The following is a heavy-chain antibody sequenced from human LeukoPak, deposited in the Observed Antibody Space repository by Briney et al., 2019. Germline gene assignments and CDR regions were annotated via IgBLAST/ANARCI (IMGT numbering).Heavy chain of an antibody. V-gene: IGHV3-7*01. D-gene: IGHD3-3*01. J-gene: IGHJ6*02. CDR1: GFTFSDSW. CDR2: TNQDGSVR. Sequence: GGSLSLSCATSGFTFSDSWMSWFRQAPGKGLEWVAITNQDGSVRFYVDSVKGRFTISRDNAKNSLYLQMNSLRADDTAVYYCARVRSGSVRLDGMDVWAQGPRVTVSS. CDR3: ARVRSGSVRLDGMDV.